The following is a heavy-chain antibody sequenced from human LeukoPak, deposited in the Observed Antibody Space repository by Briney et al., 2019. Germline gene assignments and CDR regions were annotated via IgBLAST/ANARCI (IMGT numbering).Heavy chain of an antibody. J-gene: IGHJ4*02. CDR1: GYTFTSYY. V-gene: IGHV1-2*02. Sequence: ASVKVSCKASGYTFTSYYMHWVRQAPGQGLEWMGWINPNSGGTNYAQKFQGRVTMTRDTSISTAYMELSRLRSDDTAVYYCARSRALGQQLVLFFDYWGQGTLVTVSS. CDR2: INPNSGGT. D-gene: IGHD6-13*01. CDR3: ARSRALGQQLVLFFDY.